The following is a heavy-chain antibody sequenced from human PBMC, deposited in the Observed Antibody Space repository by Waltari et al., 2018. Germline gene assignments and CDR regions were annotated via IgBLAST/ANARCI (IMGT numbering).Heavy chain of an antibody. V-gene: IGHV1-69*09. CDR1: GGTFRSNV. Sequence: QMHLVQSGAEVKKPGTSVKVSCKASGGTFRSNVISWVRQAPGQGPEWMGSNVPMLGQANYAQKFQGRITISADSSTGAVYMDLSSLTSEDTSTYYCARVLFHFYGLDVWGQGTTVTVS. CDR2: NVPMLGQA. CDR3: ARVLFHFYGLDV. D-gene: IGHD3-10*01. J-gene: IGHJ6*02.